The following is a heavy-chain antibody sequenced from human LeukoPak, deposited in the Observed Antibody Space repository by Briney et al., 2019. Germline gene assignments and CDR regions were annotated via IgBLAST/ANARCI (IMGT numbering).Heavy chain of an antibody. CDR2: LNQDADRE. J-gene: IGHJ4*02. CDR3: ARATTASARDH. CDR1: GFNFRAYW. D-gene: IGHD1-14*01. Sequence: PGGSLRLSCAASGFNFRAYWMSWARQAPGKGLEWVASLNQDADREYYVDSVKGRFTISRDNAKNSLYLQMDSLRDEDTAVYYCARATTASARDHWGQGTLVTVSS. V-gene: IGHV3-7*01.